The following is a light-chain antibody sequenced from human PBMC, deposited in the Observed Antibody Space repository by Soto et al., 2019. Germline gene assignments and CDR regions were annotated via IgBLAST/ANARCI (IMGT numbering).Light chain of an antibody. V-gene: IGKV1-5*01. CDR2: YAS. CDR3: QHTRT. J-gene: IGKJ1*01. Sequence: DFQMTQSPSTLSASVGDRVTITCRASQNINNWVAWYQQKPGKAPKFLIYYASTLQRGVSSRFSGSGFGTEFSLTINSLQPDDSGSYYCQHTRTFGQGTKVEVK. CDR1: QNINNW.